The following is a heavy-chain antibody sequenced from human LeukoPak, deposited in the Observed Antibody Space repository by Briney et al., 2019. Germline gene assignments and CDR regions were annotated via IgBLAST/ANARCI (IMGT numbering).Heavy chain of an antibody. CDR3: ARMYGVFDY. CDR1: GDSITTTSYY. CDR2: IYYTGTT. D-gene: IGHD2-8*01. Sequence: SETLSLTCSVSGDSITTTSYYWGWIRQPPGKGLEWIGNIYYTGTTLYNPSLKDRVTASADTSKSQFSLELTSVTAADTALYYCARMYGVFDYWGQGILVTVSS. V-gene: IGHV4-39*01. J-gene: IGHJ4*02.